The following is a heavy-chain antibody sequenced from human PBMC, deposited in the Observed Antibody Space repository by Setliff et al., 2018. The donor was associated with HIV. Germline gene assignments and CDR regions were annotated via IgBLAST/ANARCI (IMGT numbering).Heavy chain of an antibody. CDR2: IIPIFGTA. V-gene: IGHV1-69*06. J-gene: IGHJ4*02. Sequence: ASVKVSCKASGGTFSSYAISWVRQAPGQGLGWMGGIIPIFGTANYAQKFQGRVTMTEDTSTDTAYMELSSLRPEDTAVYYCASARIPTGGVSTSLDFWGLGTLVTVSS. CDR3: ASARIPTGGVSTSLDF. D-gene: IGHD2-15*01. CDR1: GGTFSSYA.